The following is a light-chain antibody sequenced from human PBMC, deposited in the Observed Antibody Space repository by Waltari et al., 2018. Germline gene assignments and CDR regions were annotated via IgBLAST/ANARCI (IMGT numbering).Light chain of an antibody. Sequence: EIVMTQSPATLSVSPGERASLSCRASQRLSSNLAWYQHKPGQAPRRLIYVAATRATGIPASFSGSGSGTECTLTISSRQSEDFAVYYCRHHNSWPPYTFGQGTKLEIK. CDR2: VAA. V-gene: IGKV3-15*01. CDR3: RHHNSWPPYT. CDR1: QRLSSN. J-gene: IGKJ2*01.